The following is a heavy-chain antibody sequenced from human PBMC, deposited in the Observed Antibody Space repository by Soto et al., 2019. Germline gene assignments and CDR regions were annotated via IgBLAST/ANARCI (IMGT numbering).Heavy chain of an antibody. V-gene: IGHV1-3*01. J-gene: IGHJ4*02. CDR1: GYTFTSYA. CDR2: INAGNGNT. Sequence: ASVKVSCKASGYTFTSYAMHWVRQAPGQRLEWMGWINAGNGNTKYSQKFQGRVTITRDTSASTAYMELSSLRSEDTAVYYCARQYGSVSYSIYYFDYWGQGSLVTVSS. CDR3: ARQYGSVSYSIYYFDY. D-gene: IGHD3-10*01.